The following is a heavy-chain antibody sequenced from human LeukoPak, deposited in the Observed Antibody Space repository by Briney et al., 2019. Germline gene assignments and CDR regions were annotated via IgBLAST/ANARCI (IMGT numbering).Heavy chain of an antibody. CDR3: AATYYYDRSGYSDAFDI. V-gene: IGHV4-61*02. J-gene: IGHJ3*02. CDR1: GGSISSGCYY. D-gene: IGHD3-22*01. CDR2: IYSGGST. Sequence: TLSLTCAVAGGSISSGCYYGSWIRPPAGKGLGLGGRIYSGGSTNYNPSLKSPVTIVVDTSQNQFSLKLSSVPAADTAVYYCAATYYYDRSGYSDAFDIWGQGTMVTVSS.